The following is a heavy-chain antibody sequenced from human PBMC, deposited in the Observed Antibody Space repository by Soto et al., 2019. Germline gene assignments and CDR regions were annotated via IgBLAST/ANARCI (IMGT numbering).Heavy chain of an antibody. CDR3: AREDFVSWSGSHYYVMAF. Sequence: ASVKVSCKASGGTFSSYAISWVRQAPGQGLEWMGGIIPIFGTANYAQKFQGRVTITADESTSTAYMELSSLRSEDTAVYYCAREDFVSWSGSHYYVMAFWGQGSTDPVSS. CDR1: GGTFSSYA. CDR2: IIPIFGTA. J-gene: IGHJ6*02. D-gene: IGHD6-13*01. V-gene: IGHV1-69*13.